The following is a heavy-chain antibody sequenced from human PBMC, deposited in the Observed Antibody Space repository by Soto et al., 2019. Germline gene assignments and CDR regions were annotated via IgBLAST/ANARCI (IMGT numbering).Heavy chain of an antibody. CDR1: GFTFSSYG. J-gene: IGHJ4*02. D-gene: IGHD5-18*01. V-gene: IGHV3-30*18. Sequence: QVQLVESGGGVVQPGRSLRLSCAASGFTFSSYGMHWVRQAPGKGLEWVAVISYDGSNKYYADSVKGRFTISRDNSKNTLYLQMNSLRAEDTAVYYCAKGLFEIQLWLVPLDYWGKGTLVTVSS. CDR2: ISYDGSNK. CDR3: AKGLFEIQLWLVPLDY.